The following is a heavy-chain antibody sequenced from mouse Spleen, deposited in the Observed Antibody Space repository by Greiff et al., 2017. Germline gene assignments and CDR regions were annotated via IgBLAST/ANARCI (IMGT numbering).Heavy chain of an antibody. CDR1: GYTFTSYW. CDR2: INPSNGGT. CDR3: AREPYYYDGSYDWYFDV. J-gene: IGHJ1*01. Sequence: QVQLQQSGTELVKPGASVKLSCKASGYTFTSYWMHWVTQRPGQGLEWIGNINPSNGGTNYNEKFKSKATLTVDKSSSTAYMQLSSLTSEDSAVYYCAREPYYYDGSYDWYFDVWGAGTTVTVSS. V-gene: IGHV1-53*01. D-gene: IGHD1-1*01.